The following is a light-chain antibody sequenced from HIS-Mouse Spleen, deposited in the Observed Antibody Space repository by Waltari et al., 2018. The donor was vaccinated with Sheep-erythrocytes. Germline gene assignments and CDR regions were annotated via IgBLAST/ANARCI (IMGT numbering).Light chain of an antibody. J-gene: IGKJ3*01. CDR1: QSVSNSY. CDR2: GGS. V-gene: IGKV3-20*01. Sequence: EIVLTQSPGSLSLSPGERATLSCRASQSVSNSYLAWYQQKPGQAPRHLIYGGSSRASGIPDRFSGSGSGTDFTLTISRLEPEDFAVYYCQQDVSSPFTFGPGTKVDIK. CDR3: QQDVSSPFT.